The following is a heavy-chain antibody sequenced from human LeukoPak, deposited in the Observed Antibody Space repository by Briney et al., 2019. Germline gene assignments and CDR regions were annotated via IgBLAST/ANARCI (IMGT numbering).Heavy chain of an antibody. CDR2: INPSGGST. V-gene: IGHV1-46*01. CDR3: ARAVAARRRFDY. J-gene: IGHJ4*02. D-gene: IGHD6-6*01. CDR1: GYTFTSNY. Sequence: ASVKVSCKASGYTFTSNYIHWVRQAPGQGLEWMGTINPSGGSTTFAQKFQGRVTMTRDTSTSTLYMELSSLESDDTAVYFCARAVAARRRFDYWGQGTLAIVSS.